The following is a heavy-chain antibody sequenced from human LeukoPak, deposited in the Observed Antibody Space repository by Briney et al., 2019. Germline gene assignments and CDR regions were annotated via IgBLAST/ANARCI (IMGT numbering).Heavy chain of an antibody. CDR2: VYPATSDT. D-gene: IGHD6-13*01. J-gene: IGHJ6*02. CDR3: ARASGYSTNYGMDV. CDR1: GYSFPNYW. V-gene: IGHV5-51*01. Sequence: GESLRISCKGSGYSFPNYWIGWVRQMPGKGLEWIGIVYPATSDTTYSPSFQGQVTISADKSISTAYLQWSSLKASDTAMYYCARASGYSTNYGMDVWGQGTTVTVSS.